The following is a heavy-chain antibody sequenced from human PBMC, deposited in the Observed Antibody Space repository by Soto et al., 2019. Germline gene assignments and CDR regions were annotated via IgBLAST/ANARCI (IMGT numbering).Heavy chain of an antibody. CDR1: GVAVTYGGYS. V-gene: IGHV4-30-2*06. CDR3: ARGGRHGTFDF. Sequence: PSGTLSLTCRVSGVAVTYGGYSWSWIRQSPEKGLEWLGYIGHPETTYYTPSFQSRLSLSIDRTRNQFSLSLSTKTAADKAVYYCARGGRHGTFDFWGQGIQVTVSS. J-gene: IGHJ4*02. D-gene: IGHD2-15*01. CDR2: IGHPETT.